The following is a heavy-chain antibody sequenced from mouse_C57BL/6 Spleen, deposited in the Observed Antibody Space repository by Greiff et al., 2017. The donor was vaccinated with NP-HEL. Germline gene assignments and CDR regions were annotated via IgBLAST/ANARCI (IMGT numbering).Heavy chain of an antibody. CDR3: ARDYEPFYAMDY. CDR1: GYSITSGYY. D-gene: IGHD2-3*01. Sequence: DVKLQESGPGLVKPSQSLSLTCSVTGYSITSGYYWNWIRQFPGNKLEWMGYISYDGSNNYNPSLKNRISITRDTSKNQFFLKLNSVTTEDTATYYCARDYEPFYAMDYWGQGTSVTVSS. V-gene: IGHV3-6*01. J-gene: IGHJ4*01. CDR2: ISYDGSN.